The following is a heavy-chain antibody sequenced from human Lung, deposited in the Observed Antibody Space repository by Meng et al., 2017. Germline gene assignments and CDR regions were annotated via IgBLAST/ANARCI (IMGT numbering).Heavy chain of an antibody. CDR1: GFTFSDYY. CDR3: AKYSYGLGDYLDY. D-gene: IGHD5-18*01. J-gene: IGHJ4*02. Sequence: HVKLVASGRGLVKPGGAMRLSVADSGFTFSDYYMNWIRQAPGRGLEFISTSGSTRYYADSVKGRFTISRDNAKNLLYLQINSLRAEDTAVYYCAKYSYGLGDYLDYWGQGALVTVSS. CDR2: TSGSTR. V-gene: IGHV3-11*01.